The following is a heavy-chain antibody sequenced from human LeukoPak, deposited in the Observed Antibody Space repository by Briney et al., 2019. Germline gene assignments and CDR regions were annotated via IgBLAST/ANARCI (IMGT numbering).Heavy chain of an antibody. J-gene: IGHJ3*01. Sequence: GGSLRLSCAASGFTFDDYGMSWVRQAPGKGLEWVSGINWNGGSTGYADSVKGRFTISRDNSKNTMYLEMNSLRVEDTAVYYCARERWGDAFDFWGQGTMVTVSS. CDR3: ARERWGDAFDF. V-gene: IGHV3-20*04. D-gene: IGHD3-16*01. CDR2: INWNGGST. CDR1: GFTFDDYG.